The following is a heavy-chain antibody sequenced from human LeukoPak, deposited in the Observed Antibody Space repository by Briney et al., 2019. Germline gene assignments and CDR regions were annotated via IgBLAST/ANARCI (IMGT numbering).Heavy chain of an antibody. V-gene: IGHV3-20*04. CDR3: ARGLSGSYFGALDY. CDR1: GFIFDDYA. J-gene: IGHJ4*02. Sequence: PGGSLRLSCAASGFIFDDYAMTWVRQGPGKGLEWVSAINWNGGSTAYGDSVKGRFTISRDNAKNSLYLQMNSLRAEDTALYYCARGLSGSYFGALDYWGQGTLVTVSS. CDR2: INWNGGST. D-gene: IGHD1-26*01.